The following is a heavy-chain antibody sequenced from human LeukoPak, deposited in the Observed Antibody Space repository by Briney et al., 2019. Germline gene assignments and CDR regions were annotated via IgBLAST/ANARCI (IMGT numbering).Heavy chain of an antibody. J-gene: IGHJ4*02. CDR3: ARGTVTAPDY. CDR2: IYSGGNT. D-gene: IGHD2-21*02. Sequence: QPGGSLRLSCAASGFSVSNTYMSWVRQARGKGLEWVSIIYSGGNTYYADSVKGRFTISRDNSKNTLYLQVNRLRPEDTAVYYCARGTVTAPDYWGQGTLVTVSS. V-gene: IGHV3-53*01. CDR1: GFSVSNTY.